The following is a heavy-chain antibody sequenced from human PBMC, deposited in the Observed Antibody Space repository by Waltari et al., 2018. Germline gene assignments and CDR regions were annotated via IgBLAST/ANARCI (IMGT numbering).Heavy chain of an antibody. J-gene: IGHJ6*02. CDR1: GGSFSGYY. CDR3: ARIMGYYYYGMDV. Sequence: QVQLQESGPGLVKPSGTLSLTCAVYGGSFSGYYWSWIRQPPGKGLEWIGEINHSGSTNYNPSLKSLVTISVDTSKNQFSLKLSSVTAADTAVYYCARIMGYYYYGMDVWGQGTTVTVSS. CDR2: INHSGST. V-gene: IGHV4-34*01. D-gene: IGHD1-26*01.